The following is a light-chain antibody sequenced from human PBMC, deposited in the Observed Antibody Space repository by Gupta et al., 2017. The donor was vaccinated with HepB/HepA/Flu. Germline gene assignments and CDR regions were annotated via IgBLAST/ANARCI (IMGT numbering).Light chain of an antibody. V-gene: IGKV1-5*03. CDR2: KAS. CDR1: QNINVW. CDR3: HQYNTYSQT. Sequence: DLQMTQSSSTLSAFVGDRVTITCRASQNINVWLAWYQQKPGEAPKLLIYKASSLESGVPSRFSGSGSGTEFTLTISSLQPDDFATYFCHQYNTYSQTFGQGTKVEIK. J-gene: IGKJ1*01.